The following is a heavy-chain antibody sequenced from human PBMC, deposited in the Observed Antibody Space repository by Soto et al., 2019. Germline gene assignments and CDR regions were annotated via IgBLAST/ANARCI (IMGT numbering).Heavy chain of an antibody. D-gene: IGHD6-13*01. CDR3: ARVIITATGTSGFDS. CDR1: GGSIRSSDYY. CDR2: VYCSESA. V-gene: IGHV4-30-4*01. J-gene: IGHJ4*02. Sequence: QVQLQESGPGLVKPSQTLSLTCTVSGGSIRSSDYYWSWIRQPPGKGLEWIGYVYCSESAYYNPSLQSRGFISIDTSKNQFSLTLSSVTAADTAVYYCARVIITATGTSGFDSWGQGTLVTVSS.